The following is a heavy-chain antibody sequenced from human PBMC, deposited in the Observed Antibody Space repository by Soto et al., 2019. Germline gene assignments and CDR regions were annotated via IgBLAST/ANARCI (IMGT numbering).Heavy chain of an antibody. CDR2: LWYDGSNK. J-gene: IGHJ4*02. Sequence: QVQLVESGGGVVQPGRSLRLSCAASGFTFSSYGMHWVRQAPGKGLEWVAVLWYDGSNKYYADSVQGRFTISRDNSKNALYLQMNSLRAEDTAVYYCASDPELWFGASCFDYWGQGTLVTVSS. CDR3: ASDPELWFGASCFDY. CDR1: GFTFSSYG. D-gene: IGHD3-10*01. V-gene: IGHV3-33*01.